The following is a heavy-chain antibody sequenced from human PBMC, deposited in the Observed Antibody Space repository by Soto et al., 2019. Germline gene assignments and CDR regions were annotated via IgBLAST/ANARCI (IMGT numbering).Heavy chain of an antibody. Sequence: QVQLVESGGGLVKPGGSLRLSCAASGIVFSDYMSWVRQAPGKGLEWVSYISGSGRTIYSADSVKGRFTISRDNATNSLYLQMNNVRTEDTAVYYCARLPFPWGWFDPWGQGTLVTVSS. V-gene: IGHV3-11*01. D-gene: IGHD3-16*01. CDR3: ARLPFPWGWFDP. CDR1: GIVFSDY. CDR2: ISGSGRTI. J-gene: IGHJ5*02.